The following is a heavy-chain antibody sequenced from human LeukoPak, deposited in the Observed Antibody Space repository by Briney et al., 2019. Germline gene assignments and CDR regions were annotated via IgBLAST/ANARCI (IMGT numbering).Heavy chain of an antibody. V-gene: IGHV4-39*07. D-gene: IGHD3-10*01. CDR3: ARGLLGGSGSTGVGY. CDR2: IYYSGST. Sequence: SETLSLTCTVSGGSISSTNYYWGWIRQPPGKGLEWIGSIYYSGSTNYNPSLKSRVTISVDTSKNQFSLKLSSVTAADTAVYYCARGLLGGSGSTGVGYWGQGTLVTVSS. CDR1: GGSISSTNYY. J-gene: IGHJ4*02.